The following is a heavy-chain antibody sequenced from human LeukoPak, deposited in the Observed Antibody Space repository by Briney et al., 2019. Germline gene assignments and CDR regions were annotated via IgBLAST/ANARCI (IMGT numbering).Heavy chain of an antibody. Sequence: GGSLRLSCAASGFTFSSYAMSWVRQAPGKGLEWVSAISGRGGSTYYADSVKGRFTISRDNSKNTLYLQMNSLRAEDTAVYYCAKDVRNYYDSSGSWGQGTLVTVSS. D-gene: IGHD3-22*01. CDR1: GFTFSSYA. J-gene: IGHJ5*02. CDR2: ISGRGGST. CDR3: AKDVRNYYDSSGS. V-gene: IGHV3-23*01.